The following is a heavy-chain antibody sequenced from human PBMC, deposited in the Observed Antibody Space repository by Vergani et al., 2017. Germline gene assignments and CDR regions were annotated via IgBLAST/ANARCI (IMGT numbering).Heavy chain of an antibody. J-gene: IGHJ5*02. D-gene: IGHD6-19*01. Sequence: QVQLQESGPGLVKPSETLSLTCTVSGGSISSSSYYWSWIRQPPGKGLEWIGYIYTSGSTNYNPSLKSRVTISVDTSKNQFSLKLSSVTAADTAVYYCARHYPYSSGWYGGFDPWGQGTLVTVSS. CDR1: GGSISSSSYY. V-gene: IGHV4-61*01. CDR2: IYTSGST. CDR3: ARHYPYSSGWYGGFDP.